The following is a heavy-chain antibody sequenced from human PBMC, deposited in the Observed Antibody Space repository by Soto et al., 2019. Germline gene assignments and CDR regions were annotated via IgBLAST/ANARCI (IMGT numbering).Heavy chain of an antibody. V-gene: IGHV4-59*04. CDR3: ASSDGSGFGFDY. Sequence: SETLSLTCTVSGGSISSYYWSWIRQPPGKGLEWIGYNDYAVSVKSRITINPDTSKNQFSLQLNSVTPEDTALYYCASSDGSGFGFDYWGQGTLVTVSS. CDR2: NDYA. J-gene: IGHJ4*02. D-gene: IGHD3-22*01. CDR1: GGSISSYY.